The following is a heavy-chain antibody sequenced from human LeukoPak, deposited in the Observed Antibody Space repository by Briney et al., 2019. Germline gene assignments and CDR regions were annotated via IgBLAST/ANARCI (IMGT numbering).Heavy chain of an antibody. CDR2: IYYSGST. CDR1: GGSINSYY. CDR3: ARHYVFVLGGSSFDH. J-gene: IGHJ4*02. Sequence: PSETLSLTCTVSGGSINSYYWSWIRQPPGKGLEWVGYIYYSGSTNYNPSLKSRVTISVDTSKNQFSLNLRSVTAADTAVYYCARHYVFVLGGSSFDHWGQGTLVTVSS. D-gene: IGHD3-16*01. V-gene: IGHV4-59*08.